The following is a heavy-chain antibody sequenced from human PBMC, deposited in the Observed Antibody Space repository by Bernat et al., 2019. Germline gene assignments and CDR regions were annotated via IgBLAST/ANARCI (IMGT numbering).Heavy chain of an antibody. J-gene: IGHJ6*03. D-gene: IGHD3-16*02. Sequence: EVQLVESGGGVVRPGGSLRLSCAASGFSFDDHGMSWVRQAPGKGLEWVAGIVWNGCVTGYADSVKGRFTISRDNAKNSLFMQMNSLRAEDTAVYYCACYIMITFGGVIVKPEDYYYYYYMDVWGKGTTVTVSS. CDR3: ACYIMITFGGVIVKPEDYYYYYYMDV. CDR1: GFSFDDHG. V-gene: IGHV3-20*04. CDR2: IVWNGCVT.